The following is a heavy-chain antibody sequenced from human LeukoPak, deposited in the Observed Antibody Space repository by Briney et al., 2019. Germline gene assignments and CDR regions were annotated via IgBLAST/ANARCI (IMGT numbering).Heavy chain of an antibody. CDR3: AKKVGYCSGGSCYTGYFDY. CDR2: ISGSGGST. V-gene: IGHV3-23*01. J-gene: IGHJ4*02. Sequence: PGGSLRLSCAASGFTFSSYAMSWVRQAPGKGLEWVSAISGSGGSTYYADSVKGRFTISRDNSKNTLYLQMNSLRAEDTAVYYCAKKVGYCSGGSCYTGYFDYWGQGTLVTVSS. D-gene: IGHD2-15*01. CDR1: GFTFSSYA.